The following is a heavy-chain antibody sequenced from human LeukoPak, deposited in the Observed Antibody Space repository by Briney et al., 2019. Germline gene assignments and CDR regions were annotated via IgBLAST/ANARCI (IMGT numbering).Heavy chain of an antibody. V-gene: IGHV3-30*02. D-gene: IGHD3-10*01. CDR1: GFSFSTYG. J-gene: IGHJ4*02. CDR2: IRHDGSSK. CDR3: ARQSVDYGSVNYFDY. Sequence: PGGSLRLSCVASGFSFSTYGMHWVRQAPGKGLEWVAFIRHDGSSKYYADSVKGRFTISRDNSKNTLYLQMNSLRAEDTAVYYCARQSVDYGSVNYFDYWGQGTVVTVSS.